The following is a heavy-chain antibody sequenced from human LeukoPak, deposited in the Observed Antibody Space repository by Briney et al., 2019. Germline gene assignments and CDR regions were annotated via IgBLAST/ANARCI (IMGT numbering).Heavy chain of an antibody. CDR1: GFTFSSYA. CDR3: AREILVLEAAFDI. J-gene: IGHJ3*02. V-gene: IGHV3-30*04. CDR2: ISHDGSNK. D-gene: IGHD3-3*01. Sequence: GGSLRLSCAASGFTFSSYAMHWVRQAPGKGLEWVAVISHDGSNKYYADSVKGRFTISRDNSKNTLYLQMNSLRAEDTAVYYCAREILVLEAAFDIWGQGTMVTVSS.